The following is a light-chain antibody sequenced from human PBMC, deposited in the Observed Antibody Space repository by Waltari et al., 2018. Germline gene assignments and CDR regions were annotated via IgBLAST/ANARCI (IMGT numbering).Light chain of an antibody. V-gene: IGLV2-14*01. CDR1: ISDFGSPSY. CDR3: SSFTSSSTWV. CDR2: EVN. Sequence: QSALTQPASVSGSPGQSITISCTGGISDFGSPSYDSWYRQYAGKAPKPLISEVNKRPSGVSNRFSGSKSGNTASLTISGLQTEDEADYYCSSFTSSSTWVFGGRTKLTVL. J-gene: IGLJ3*02.